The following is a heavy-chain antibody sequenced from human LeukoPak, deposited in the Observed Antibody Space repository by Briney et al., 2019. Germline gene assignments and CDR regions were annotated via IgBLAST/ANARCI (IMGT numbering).Heavy chain of an antibody. V-gene: IGHV3-74*01. CDR1: GFTFSGFW. Sequence: GGSLRLSCAASGFTFSGFWMHWVRQAPGKGLVWVSCISFDGSDATYADSVKGRFTISRDNAKNTLHLQMDSLTVEDTAVYYCAVSNRMDPWRQGTLVTVSS. J-gene: IGHJ5*02. CDR3: AVSNRMDP. CDR2: ISFDGSDA. D-gene: IGHD1-14*01.